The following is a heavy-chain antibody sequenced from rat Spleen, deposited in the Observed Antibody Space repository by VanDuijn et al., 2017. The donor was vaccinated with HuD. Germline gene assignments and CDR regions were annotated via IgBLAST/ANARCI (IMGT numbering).Heavy chain of an antibody. CDR3: ARDENGYVNLWFAY. J-gene: IGHJ3*01. CDR1: GFSLTGYH. CDR2: IWTGGST. D-gene: IGHD1-4*01. Sequence: QVQLKESGPGLVQPSQTLSLTCTVSGFSLTGYHVSWVRQSPGKGLEWMGVIWTGGSTTYNSLFKSRLSITRDTSKSQVFLKMNSLQTEDTAMYFCARDENGYVNLWFAYWGQGTLVTVSS. V-gene: IGHV2-43*01.